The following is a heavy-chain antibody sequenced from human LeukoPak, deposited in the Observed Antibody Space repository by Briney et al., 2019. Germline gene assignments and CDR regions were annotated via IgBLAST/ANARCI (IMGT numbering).Heavy chain of an antibody. Sequence: GGSLRLSCAASGFTFSSYEMNWVRQAPGKGLEWVSYISSSGSTTYYADSVKGRFTISRDNAKNSLYLQMNSLRAEDTAVYYCARISEDIVVVPAAPYYYYYYGMDVWGQGTTVTVSS. V-gene: IGHV3-48*03. CDR3: ARISEDIVVVPAAPYYYYYYGMDV. CDR1: GFTFSSYE. D-gene: IGHD2-2*01. J-gene: IGHJ6*02. CDR2: ISSSGSTT.